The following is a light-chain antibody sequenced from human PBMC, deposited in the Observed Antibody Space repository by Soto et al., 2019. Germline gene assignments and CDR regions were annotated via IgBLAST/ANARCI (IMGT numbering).Light chain of an antibody. J-gene: IGKJ4*01. Sequence: DIVMTQSPDSLAVSLGERATINCKSSQRVLNSSNNKNYLAWYQQKPGQPPKLLIYWASTRESGVPDRFSGSGSGTDFTLTISSLQAEDVAVYCCQQYYSAPLTFGGGTKVEVK. CDR3: QQYYSAPLT. CDR1: QRVLNSSNNKNY. CDR2: WAS. V-gene: IGKV4-1*01.